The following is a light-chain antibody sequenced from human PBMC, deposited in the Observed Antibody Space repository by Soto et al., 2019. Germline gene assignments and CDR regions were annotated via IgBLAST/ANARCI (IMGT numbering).Light chain of an antibody. J-gene: IGKJ1*01. CDR3: QQYGSSGT. V-gene: IGKV3-20*01. CDR1: QSVSNNY. Sequence: EIVLTQSPGTLSLSPGERATLSCMASQSVSNNYLAWYQQKPGQAPRLLIYGASNRDTGIPDRFSGSGSGTAFTLSISRLEPEDFAVYYCQQYGSSGTFGQGTKVDIK. CDR2: GAS.